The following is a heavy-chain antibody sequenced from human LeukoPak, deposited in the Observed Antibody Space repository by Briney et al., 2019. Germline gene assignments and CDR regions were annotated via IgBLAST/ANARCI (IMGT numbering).Heavy chain of an antibody. V-gene: IGHV1-2*02. CDR1: GYTFTGYY. D-gene: IGHD3-10*01. CDR2: INPNSGGT. J-gene: IGHJ4*02. CDR3: ARADSGSYTYYFDY. Sequence: GASVRVSCKASGYTFTGYYMHWVRQAPGQGLEWMGWINPNSGGTKYAQKFQGRVTMTRDTSISTAYMELSRLRSDDTAVYYCARADSGSYTYYFDYWGQGTLVTVSS.